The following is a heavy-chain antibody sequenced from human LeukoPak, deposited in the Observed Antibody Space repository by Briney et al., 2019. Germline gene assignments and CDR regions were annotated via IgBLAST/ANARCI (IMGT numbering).Heavy chain of an antibody. D-gene: IGHD6-19*01. CDR1: GFTFSSYS. J-gene: IGHJ4*02. V-gene: IGHV3-21*01. Sequence: GGSLRLSCAASGFTFSSYSMNWVRQAPGKGLEWVSSISSSSSYIYYADSVEGRFTISRDNAKNSLYLQMNRLRAEDTAVYYCARAAGYSSGWYLGWGQGTLVTVSS. CDR2: ISSSSSYI. CDR3: ARAAGYSSGWYLG.